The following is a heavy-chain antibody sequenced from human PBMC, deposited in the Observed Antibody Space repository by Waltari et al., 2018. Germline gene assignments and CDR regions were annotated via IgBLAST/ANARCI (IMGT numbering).Heavy chain of an antibody. V-gene: IGHV1-69-2*01. CDR3: ATAPGGGSSASRPFHF. CDR2: VDPEDGQA. J-gene: IGHJ3*01. Sequence: EVHLLQSGAELKKPGTPVKISCKLSGSTFTDYNIPWVRQAPGDGLQWVGVVDPEDGQAISADKVQGRVTMTADTSTDTAYLELTSLTSEDTAVFFCATAPGGGSSASRPFHFWGQGTMITVSS. CDR1: GSTFTDYN. D-gene: IGHD3-10*01.